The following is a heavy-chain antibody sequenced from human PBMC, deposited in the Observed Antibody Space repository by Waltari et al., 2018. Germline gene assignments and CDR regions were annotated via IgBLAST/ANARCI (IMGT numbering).Heavy chain of an antibody. CDR1: GYTCTSYE. V-gene: IGHV1-8*03. CDR3: ARGDSGYYYMDV. J-gene: IGHJ6*03. CDR2: MNPNSGNT. D-gene: IGHD3-22*01. Sequence: QVQLVQSGAEVKKTGASVKVSCKTCGYTCTSYEINWVRQATGQGLEWMGWMNPNSGNTGYAQKFQGRVTITRNTSISTAYMELSSLRSEDTAVYYCARGDSGYYYMDVWGKGTTVTVSS.